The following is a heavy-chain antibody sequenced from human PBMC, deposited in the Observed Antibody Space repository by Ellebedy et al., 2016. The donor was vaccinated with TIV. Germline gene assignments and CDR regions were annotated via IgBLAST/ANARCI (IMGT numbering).Heavy chain of an antibody. V-gene: IGHV3-53*01. CDR2: IYNSGNT. D-gene: IGHD2-21*02. J-gene: IGHJ3*01. Sequence: GESLKISCAASGFTFSSNYMTWVRQAPGKGLAWVSVIYNSGNTQYADSVKGRFTISRDNSKNVLYLQMNSLRAEDTAVYFCARVGVMVVTNPTDAFDVWGQGTMVTVSS. CDR1: GFTFSSNY. CDR3: ARVGVMVVTNPTDAFDV.